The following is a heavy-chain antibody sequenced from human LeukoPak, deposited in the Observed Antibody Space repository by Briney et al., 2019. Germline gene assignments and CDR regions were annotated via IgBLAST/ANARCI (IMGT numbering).Heavy chain of an antibody. D-gene: IGHD6-19*01. CDR1: GYTLTELS. CDR3: ATGLGSRWLVPVDY. Sequence: ASVKVSCKVSGYTLTELSMHWVRQAPGKGLEWMGGFDPEDGETIYAQKFQGRVTMTEDTSTDTAYMELSSLRSEDTAVYYCATGLGSRWLVPVDYWGQGTLVTVSS. V-gene: IGHV1-24*01. J-gene: IGHJ4*02. CDR2: FDPEDGET.